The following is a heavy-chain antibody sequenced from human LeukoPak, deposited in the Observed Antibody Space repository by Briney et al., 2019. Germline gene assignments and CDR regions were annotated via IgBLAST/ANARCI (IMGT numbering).Heavy chain of an antibody. CDR1: GGTFSSYA. J-gene: IGHJ6*03. Sequence: SVKVSCKASGGTFSSYAISWVRQAPGQGFEWMGGIIPIFGTANYAQKFQGRVTITADESTSTAYMELSSLRSEDTAVYYCASRRMSDQLSYYYMDVWGKGTTVTVSS. CDR2: IIPIFGTA. D-gene: IGHD2-2*01. CDR3: ASRRMSDQLSYYYMDV. V-gene: IGHV1-69*13.